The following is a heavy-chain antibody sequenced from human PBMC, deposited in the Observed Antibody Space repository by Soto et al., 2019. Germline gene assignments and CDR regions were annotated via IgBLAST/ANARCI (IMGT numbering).Heavy chain of an antibody. V-gene: IGHV3-30-3*01. J-gene: IGHJ5*02. D-gene: IGHD6-6*01. CDR1: GFTFSSYA. Sequence: GVSLRLSXSASGFTFSSYAMHWVRQAPGKGLEWVAFISYDGSNKYYADSVKGRFTISRHNSKNTLYLQMNSLRAEDTAVHYSPFDGKKHSSSSQNWFDLWGERILVIVTA. CDR3: PFDGKKHSSSSQNWFDL. CDR2: ISYDGSNK.